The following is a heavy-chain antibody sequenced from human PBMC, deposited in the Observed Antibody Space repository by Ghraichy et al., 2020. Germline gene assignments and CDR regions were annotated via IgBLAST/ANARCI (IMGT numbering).Heavy chain of an antibody. Sequence: SETLSLTCTVSGGSISTYYWSWIRQPPGMGLEWIGFAHSSGNINYRPSLKGRVTISVDTSKNQFSLKLNSVTAADTAVYYCARESWGAHVNNWFDPWGQGTLVTVSS. CDR2: AHSSGNI. J-gene: IGHJ5*02. CDR3: ARESWGAHVNNWFDP. CDR1: GGSISTYY. D-gene: IGHD3-16*01. V-gene: IGHV4-59*12.